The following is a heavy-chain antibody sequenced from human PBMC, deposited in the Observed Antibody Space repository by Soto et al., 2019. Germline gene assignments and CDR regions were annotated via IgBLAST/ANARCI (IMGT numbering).Heavy chain of an antibody. Sequence: PGGSLRLSCSASGFTFSSYAIHWVRQAPGKGLEYVSGVRGNGDPPFYADSVKGRFTISRDNSKNTLYLQMSSLSADDTAVYDCVKSRGGNNFDFFDWGQGALVTVSS. CDR3: VKSRGGNNFDFFD. CDR2: VRGNGDPP. V-gene: IGHV3-64D*06. CDR1: GFTFSSYA. D-gene: IGHD5-12*01. J-gene: IGHJ4*02.